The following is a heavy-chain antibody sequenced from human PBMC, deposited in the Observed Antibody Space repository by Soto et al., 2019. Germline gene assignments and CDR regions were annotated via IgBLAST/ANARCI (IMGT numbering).Heavy chain of an antibody. CDR2: INAGNGNT. V-gene: IGHV1-3*01. CDR3: ARWGYGVEGDAFDI. CDR1: GYTFTSYA. Sequence: QVQLVQSGAEVKKPGASVKVSCKASGYTFTSYAMHWVRQAPGQRLEWMGWINAGNGNTKYSQKFQGRVTITRDTSASKAYMELSSLRSEDTAVYYCARWGYGVEGDAFDIWGQGTMVTVSS. D-gene: IGHD4-17*01. J-gene: IGHJ3*02.